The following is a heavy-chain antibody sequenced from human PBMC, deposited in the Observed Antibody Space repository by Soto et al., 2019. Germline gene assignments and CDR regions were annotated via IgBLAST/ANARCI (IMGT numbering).Heavy chain of an antibody. CDR3: AKEGVGAFDI. J-gene: IGHJ3*02. Sequence: PGGSLRLSCAASGFTFSSYGMHWVRQAPGKGLEWVAVISYDGSNKYYADSVKGRFTISRDSSKNTLYLQMNSLRAEDTAVYYCAKEGVGAFDIWGQGTMVTVSS. V-gene: IGHV3-30*18. CDR2: ISYDGSNK. CDR1: GFTFSSYG.